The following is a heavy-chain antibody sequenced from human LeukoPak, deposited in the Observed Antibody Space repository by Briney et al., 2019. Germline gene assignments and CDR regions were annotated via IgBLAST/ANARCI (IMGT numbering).Heavy chain of an antibody. CDR1: GFTVSSNY. CDR2: IYSVGST. Sequence: GGSLRLSCAASGFTVSSNYMSWVRQAPGKGLEWVSVIYSVGSTYYADSVMGRFTISRDNAKNSLYLQMNSLRAEDTAVYYCARSMATITFSFDYWGQGTLVTVSS. J-gene: IGHJ4*02. V-gene: IGHV3-53*01. CDR3: ARSMATITFSFDY. D-gene: IGHD5-24*01.